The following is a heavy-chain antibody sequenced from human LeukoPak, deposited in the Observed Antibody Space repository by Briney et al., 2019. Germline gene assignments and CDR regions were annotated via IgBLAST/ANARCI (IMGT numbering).Heavy chain of an antibody. CDR3: ARSVEGAFDF. CDR1: GFTFSPYS. V-gene: IGHV3-48*02. Sequence: PGGSLRLSCAASGFTFSPYSMNWIRQAPGKGLEWVSYITGSSNRIHYADSVRGRFTISRDNAMNSLHLQMNSLGDEDTAMYYCARSVEGAFDFWGQGTLVTVSS. CDR2: ITGSSNRI. J-gene: IGHJ4*02. D-gene: IGHD6-19*01.